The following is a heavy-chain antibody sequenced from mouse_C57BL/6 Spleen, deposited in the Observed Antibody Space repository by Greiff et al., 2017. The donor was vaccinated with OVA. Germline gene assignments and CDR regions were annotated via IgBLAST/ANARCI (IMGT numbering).Heavy chain of an antibody. Sequence: EVKLQESGGGLVKPGGSLKLSCAASGFPFSDSGMHWVRQAPEKGLAWVAYISSGSSTIYYADTVKGRFTITRDNAKNTLFLQMTSLCAEDTAMYYCVGNGGLWKWREGMDYWGQVTSVSVSS. D-gene: IGHD1-3*01. CDR2: ISSGSSTI. J-gene: IGHJ4*01. V-gene: IGHV5-17*01. CDR1: GFPFSDSG. CDR3: VGNGGLWKWREGMDY.